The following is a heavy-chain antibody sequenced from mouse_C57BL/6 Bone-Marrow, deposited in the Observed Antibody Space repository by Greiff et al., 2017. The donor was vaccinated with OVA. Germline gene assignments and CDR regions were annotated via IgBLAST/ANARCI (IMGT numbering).Heavy chain of an antibody. D-gene: IGHD2-5*01. J-gene: IGHJ1*03. CDR2: ISYDGSN. Sequence: EVKLVESGPGLVKPSQSLSLTCSVTGYSITSGYYWNWIRQFPGNKLEWMGYISYDGSNNYNPSLKNRISITRDTSKNQFFLKLNSVTTEDTATYYCARAHYSNFWYFDVWGTGTTVTVSS. V-gene: IGHV3-6*01. CDR1: GYSITSGYY. CDR3: ARAHYSNFWYFDV.